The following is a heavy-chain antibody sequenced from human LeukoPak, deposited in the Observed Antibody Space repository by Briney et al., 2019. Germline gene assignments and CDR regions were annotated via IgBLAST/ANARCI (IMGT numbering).Heavy chain of an antibody. D-gene: IGHD4-17*01. CDR2: INTNSSGT. CDR3: ARVHSPTGGGDF. CDR1: GYTFTGYY. Sequence: ASVKVSCKASGYTFTGYYMHWVRQAPGQGIEWMGWINTNSSGTYYAEKFQGRVTMTSDTSISTAYMEMNRLTSDDTAVYYCARVHSPTGGGDFWGQGTLASVSS. V-gene: IGHV1-2*02. J-gene: IGHJ4*02.